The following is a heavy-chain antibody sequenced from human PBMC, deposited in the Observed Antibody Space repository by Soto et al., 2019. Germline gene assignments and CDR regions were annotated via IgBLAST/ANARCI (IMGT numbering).Heavy chain of an antibody. D-gene: IGHD6-13*01. J-gene: IGHJ5*02. CDR1: GGSFSGYY. Sequence: SETLSLTCAVYGGSFSGYYWSWIRQPPGKGLEWIGEINHSGSTNYNPSLKSRVTISVDTSKNQFSLKLSSVTAADTAVYYCARGPRIAAAGRSWFDPWGQGTLVTVSS. CDR3: ARGPRIAAAGRSWFDP. V-gene: IGHV4-34*01. CDR2: INHSGST.